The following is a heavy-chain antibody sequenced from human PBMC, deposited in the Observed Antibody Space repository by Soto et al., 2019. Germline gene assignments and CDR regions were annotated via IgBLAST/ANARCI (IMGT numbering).Heavy chain of an antibody. J-gene: IGHJ4*02. D-gene: IGHD1-26*01. V-gene: IGHV4-59*01. CDR2: IYYSGST. Sequence: PSATLSLTCTVSGGSISSYYWSWIRQPPGKGLEWIGYIYYSGSTNYNPSLKSRVTISVDTSKNQFSLKLSSVTAADTAVYYCARARGIVGATTRYFDYWGQGTLVTVSS. CDR3: ARARGIVGATTRYFDY. CDR1: GGSISSYY.